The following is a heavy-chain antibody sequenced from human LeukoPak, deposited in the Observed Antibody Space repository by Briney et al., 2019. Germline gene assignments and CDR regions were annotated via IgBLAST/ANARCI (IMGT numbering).Heavy chain of an antibody. V-gene: IGHV4-59*01. CDR1: GGSISSYY. D-gene: IGHD3-22*01. J-gene: IGHJ4*02. CDR3: ARETIDSSGYFDY. CDR2: IYYSGST. Sequence: PSETLSLTCTVSGGSISSYYWSWVRQPPGKGPEWIGYIYYSGSTNYNPSLKSRVTISVDTSKSQFSLKLSSVTAADTAVYYCARETIDSSGYFDYWGQGTLVTVSS.